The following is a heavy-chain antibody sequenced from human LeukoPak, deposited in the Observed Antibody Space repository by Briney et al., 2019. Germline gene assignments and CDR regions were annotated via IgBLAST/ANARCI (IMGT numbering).Heavy chain of an antibody. V-gene: IGHV1-2*02. CDR2: INTNSGGT. Sequence: GASVHVSCEASGYTFTGYYMHWVRQAPGQGLELMGWINTNSGGTNYAQKFQGRVTMTRETSISTAYMELSRLRSDDTAVYYCARDILTGPGAFDIWGQGTMVTVSS. D-gene: IGHD3-9*01. J-gene: IGHJ3*02. CDR1: GYTFTGYY. CDR3: ARDILTGPGAFDI.